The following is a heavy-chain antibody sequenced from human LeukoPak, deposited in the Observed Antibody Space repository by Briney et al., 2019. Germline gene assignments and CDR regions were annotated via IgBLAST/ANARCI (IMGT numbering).Heavy chain of an antibody. Sequence: SETLSLTCAVYGGSFSGYYWSWIRQPPGKGLEWIGEINHIGSTNYNPSLKSRVTISVDTSKNQFCLKLSSVTAADTAVYYCARGNKYQLLRFDYWGQGTLVTVSS. CDR2: INHIGST. V-gene: IGHV4-34*01. D-gene: IGHD2-2*01. CDR3: ARGNKYQLLRFDY. CDR1: GGSFSGYY. J-gene: IGHJ4*02.